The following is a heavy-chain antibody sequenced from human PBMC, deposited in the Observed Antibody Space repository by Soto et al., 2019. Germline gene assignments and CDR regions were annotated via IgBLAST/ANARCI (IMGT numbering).Heavy chain of an antibody. V-gene: IGHV5-51*01. CDR2: IHPGESDT. Sequence: PGESLTISCKSYGYSFTTHWVAWVRHMPGKGLEWMGSIHPGESDTRYSPSFQGQVTISADRSITTAYLQWSSLKASDTAMYYCARHEATYYNFYGMDVWGQGTTVTVSS. J-gene: IGHJ6*02. CDR3: ARHEATYYNFYGMDV. CDR1: GYSFTTHW.